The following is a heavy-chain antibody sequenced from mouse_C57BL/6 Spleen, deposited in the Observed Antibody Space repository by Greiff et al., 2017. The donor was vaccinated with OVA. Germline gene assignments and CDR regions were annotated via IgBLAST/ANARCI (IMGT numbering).Heavy chain of an antibody. Sequence: VQVVESGPGLVAPSQSLSIPCTVSGFSLTSYGVHWVRQPPGKGLEWLVVIWSDGSTTYNSALKSRLSISKDNSKSQVFLKMNSLQTDDTAMYYCARDGRRDYAMDYWGQGTSVTVSS. D-gene: IGHD2-3*01. CDR2: IWSDGST. CDR1: GFSLTSYG. CDR3: ARDGRRDYAMDY. V-gene: IGHV2-6*03. J-gene: IGHJ4*01.